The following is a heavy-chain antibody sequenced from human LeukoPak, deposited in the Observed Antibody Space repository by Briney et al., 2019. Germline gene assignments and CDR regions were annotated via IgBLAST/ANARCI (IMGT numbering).Heavy chain of an antibody. CDR3: ARGRGARRKVGVPGTPLTNFDY. D-gene: IGHD6-19*01. J-gene: IGHJ4*02. CDR2: ISVHNCNT. CDR1: GYTFSSYD. Sequence: ASVKVSCKTSGYTFSSYDITRVRQAPGQGLEWMGWISVHNCNTDYAQKLQGRLTMTTDTSTSTAYMELRSLRSDDTAVYYCARGRGARRKVGVPGTPLTNFDYWGQGTLVTVSS. V-gene: IGHV1-18*01.